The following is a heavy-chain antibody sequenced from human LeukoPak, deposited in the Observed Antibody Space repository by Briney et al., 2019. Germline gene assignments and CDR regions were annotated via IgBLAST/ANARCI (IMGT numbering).Heavy chain of an antibody. CDR1: GFTFSGYT. CDR3: ARAGSGYEDGFDY. CDR2: ISSSSSYI. Sequence: GGSLRLSCAASGFTFSGYTINWVRQAPGKGLEWVSSISSSSSYIYYADSVKGRFTISRHNAKNSLYLQMNSLRAEDTAVYYCARAGSGYEDGFDYWGQGTLVTVSS. V-gene: IGHV3-21*01. D-gene: IGHD5-12*01. J-gene: IGHJ4*02.